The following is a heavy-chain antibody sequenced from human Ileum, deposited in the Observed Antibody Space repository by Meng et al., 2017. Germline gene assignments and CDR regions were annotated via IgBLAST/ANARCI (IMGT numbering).Heavy chain of an antibody. CDR1: GFTFSDYF. Sequence: QVQLIQSGGGLVKPAGSLRLSCSVSGFTFSDYFMSWIRQAPGEGLEWLSYISSSGGSIAYADSVKGRFTASRDNSKNALYLQMDSLRAEDTAVYYCARGTTYCNAVKCAYDPWGQGTLVTVSS. D-gene: IGHD2/OR15-2a*01. CDR2: ISSSGGSI. CDR3: ARGTTYCNAVKCAYDP. V-gene: IGHV3-11*01. J-gene: IGHJ5*02.